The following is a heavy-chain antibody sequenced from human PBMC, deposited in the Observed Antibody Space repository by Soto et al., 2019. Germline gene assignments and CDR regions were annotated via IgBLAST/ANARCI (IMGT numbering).Heavy chain of an antibody. J-gene: IGHJ4*02. D-gene: IGHD6-19*01. CDR3: ARPITCPESGWYLGY. CDR1: GYSFTNYW. CDR2: IFPGDSDT. V-gene: IGHV5-51*01. Sequence: PGESLKISCKGSGYSFTNYWIGWVRQMPGKGLEWMGIIFPGDSDTRYSPSFQGQVTFSAVKSISTAYLQWSSLKASDTAIYYCARPITCPESGWYLGYWGQGTLVTVSS.